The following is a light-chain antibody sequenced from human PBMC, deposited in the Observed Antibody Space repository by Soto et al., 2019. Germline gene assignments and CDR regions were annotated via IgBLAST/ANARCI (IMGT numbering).Light chain of an antibody. J-gene: IGKJ1*01. Sequence: EIVLTQPPGTLSLSPGERATLSCRASQSVSSSYLAWYQQKPGQAPRLLIYDASSRATGIPDRFSGSGSGTDFTLTISRLEPEDFAVYYCQQFGSSRTFGQGTKVDIK. CDR3: QQFGSSRT. CDR2: DAS. V-gene: IGKV3-20*01. CDR1: QSVSSSY.